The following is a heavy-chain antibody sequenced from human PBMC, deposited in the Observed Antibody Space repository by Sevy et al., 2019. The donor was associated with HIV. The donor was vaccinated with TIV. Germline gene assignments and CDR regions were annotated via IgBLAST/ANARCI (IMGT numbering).Heavy chain of an antibody. D-gene: IGHD3-10*01. V-gene: IGHV3-9*01. CDR2: IGWNSGSV. CDR1: GFRFEDYG. Sequence: GESLRLSCAASGFRFEDYGMHWVRRAPGKGLEWVSGIGWNSGSVGYAVSGKGRFTISRDNAKNLLYLQMNSLTSEDTALYYCAKDLLPYGSGSYPLDYWGQGTVVTVSS. J-gene: IGHJ4*02. CDR3: AKDLLPYGSGSYPLDY.